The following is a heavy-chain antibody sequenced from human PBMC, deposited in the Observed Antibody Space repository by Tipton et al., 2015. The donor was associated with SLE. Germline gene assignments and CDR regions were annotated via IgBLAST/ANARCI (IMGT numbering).Heavy chain of an antibody. Sequence: GSLRLSCAASGFTFSSYWMSWVRQALGKGLEWVANIKQDGSEKYYVDSVKGRFTISRDNAKNSLYLQMNSLRAEDTAVYYCARAYDFRSYYYMDVWGKGTTVTVSS. CDR2: IKQDGSEK. V-gene: IGHV3-7*04. D-gene: IGHD3-3*01. CDR1: GFTFSSYW. J-gene: IGHJ6*03. CDR3: ARAYDFRSYYYMDV.